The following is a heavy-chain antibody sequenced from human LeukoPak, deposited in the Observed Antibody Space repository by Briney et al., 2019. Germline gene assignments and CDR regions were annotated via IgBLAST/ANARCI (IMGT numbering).Heavy chain of an antibody. Sequence: GGSLRLSCAASGFTVSSNYMSWVRQAPGKGLEWVSLIYSGGTTYYADSVKGRFTISRDNSKNTVYLQMNSLRAEDTAVYYCARATGSYFIRTYYFDNWGQGHLVTVSS. J-gene: IGHJ4*02. D-gene: IGHD1-26*01. CDR2: IYSGGTT. CDR3: ARATGSYFIRTYYFDN. V-gene: IGHV3-53*01. CDR1: GFTVSSNY.